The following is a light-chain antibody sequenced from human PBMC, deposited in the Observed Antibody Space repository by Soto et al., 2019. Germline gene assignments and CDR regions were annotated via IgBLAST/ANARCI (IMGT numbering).Light chain of an antibody. CDR1: SSNIGAGYD. CDR2: GNS. CDR3: QSYDSSLSGSAV. Sequence: QSVLTQPPSVSGAPGQRVTISCTGSSSNIGAGYDVHWYQQLPGTAPKLLIYGNSNRSSGVPDRFSGSKSGTSASLAITGLQAEDEADYYCQSYDSSLSGSAVFGGGTQLTVL. J-gene: IGLJ7*01. V-gene: IGLV1-40*01.